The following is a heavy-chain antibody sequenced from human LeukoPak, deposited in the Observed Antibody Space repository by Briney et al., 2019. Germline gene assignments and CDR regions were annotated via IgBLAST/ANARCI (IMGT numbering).Heavy chain of an antibody. V-gene: IGHV5-51*01. D-gene: IGHD1-14*01. CDR1: GYYFTDYW. CDR2: LLADSQI. Sequence: GESLKISCKTSGYYFTDYWIGWVRQHPGKGLEWMLILLADSQITYSPSFQGQVTFSADRSKDTAYLRWSSLKASDTAMYYCARRGGTPLYDYWGEGALVTVSS. J-gene: IGHJ4*02. CDR3: ARRGGTPLYDY.